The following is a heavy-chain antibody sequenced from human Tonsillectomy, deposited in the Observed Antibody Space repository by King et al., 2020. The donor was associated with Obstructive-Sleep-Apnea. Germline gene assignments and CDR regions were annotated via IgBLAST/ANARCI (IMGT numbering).Heavy chain of an antibody. CDR2: IKQDGSEE. CDR3: AAYMNGNDY. Sequence: EVQLVESGGGLVQPGGSLRLSCEPSGFTFRSYWMTWVRQAPGKGLEWVANIKQDGSEENYVDSVKGRFTIYRDNTRNSLYLQMNNLRVEDTAVYYCAAYMNGNDYWGQGTLVTVSS. J-gene: IGHJ4*02. CDR1: GFTFRSYW. D-gene: IGHD2-21*01. V-gene: IGHV3-7*01.